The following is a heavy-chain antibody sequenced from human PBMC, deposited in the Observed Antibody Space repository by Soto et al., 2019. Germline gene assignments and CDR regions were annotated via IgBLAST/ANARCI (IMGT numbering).Heavy chain of an antibody. D-gene: IGHD5-12*01. CDR2: IYSGGDT. CDR1: GFTVSSNY. V-gene: IGHV3-53*01. CDR3: AREDGYRGGDVFDI. Sequence: PGGSLRLSCVASGFTVSSNYMTWVRQAPGKGLEWVSVIYSGGDTSYADSVKGRFTISRDNSKNTVYLQMNSLRAEDTAVYYCAREDGYRGGDVFDIWGQGTMVTVSS. J-gene: IGHJ3*02.